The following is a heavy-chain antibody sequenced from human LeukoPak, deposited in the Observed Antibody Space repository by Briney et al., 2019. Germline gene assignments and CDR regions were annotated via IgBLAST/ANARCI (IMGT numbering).Heavy chain of an antibody. D-gene: IGHD5-18*01. J-gene: IGHJ3*02. CDR2: ISRSSSTI. CDR1: GFTFSSYS. Sequence: GGSLRLSCAASGFTFSSYSMNWVRQAPGKGLGWVSYISRSSSTIYYADSVKGRFTISRDNAKNSLYLQMNSLRDEDTAVYYCARDREIQLWSDAFDIWGQGTMVTVSS. CDR3: ARDREIQLWSDAFDI. V-gene: IGHV3-48*02.